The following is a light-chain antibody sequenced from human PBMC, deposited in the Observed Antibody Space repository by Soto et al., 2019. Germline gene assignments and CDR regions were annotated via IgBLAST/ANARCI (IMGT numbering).Light chain of an antibody. J-gene: IGKJ1*01. Sequence: EVVLTQSPATLSLSPGERATLSCRASQTLANYLAWYQQRPGQAPRLLIYDAYRRATGIPDRFSGSGSGIDFTLTISRLEPEDFAVYLCQQYGGSSRTFGLGTKVDIK. CDR2: DAY. CDR1: QTLANY. CDR3: QQYGGSSRT. V-gene: IGKV3-20*01.